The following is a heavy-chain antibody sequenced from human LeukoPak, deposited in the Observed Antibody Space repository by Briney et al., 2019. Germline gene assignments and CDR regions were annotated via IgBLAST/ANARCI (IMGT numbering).Heavy chain of an antibody. J-gene: IGHJ5*02. Sequence: PSETLSLTCAVYGGSFSGYYWSWIRQLPGKGLEWIGEINHSGSTNYNPSLKNRVTISVDTSKNQFSLKLSSVTAADTAVYYCARGRYSYHTWFDPWGQGTLVTVSS. CDR3: ARGRYSYHTWFDP. V-gene: IGHV4-34*01. CDR1: GGSFSGYY. D-gene: IGHD5-18*01. CDR2: INHSGST.